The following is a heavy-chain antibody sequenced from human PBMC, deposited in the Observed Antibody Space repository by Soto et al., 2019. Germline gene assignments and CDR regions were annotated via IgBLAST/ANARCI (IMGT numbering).Heavy chain of an antibody. Sequence: GGSLRLSCAASGFTFRSYAMSWVRQAPGKGLEWVSFSSGGSRTIYYADSVKGRFTISRDDAKNSLYLQMNSLRAEDTAVYYCARDDYESRGSCSDYWGQGTLVTVSS. CDR1: GFTFRSYA. CDR3: ARDDYESRGSCSDY. J-gene: IGHJ4*02. V-gene: IGHV3-48*04. D-gene: IGHD3-22*01. CDR2: SSGGSRTI.